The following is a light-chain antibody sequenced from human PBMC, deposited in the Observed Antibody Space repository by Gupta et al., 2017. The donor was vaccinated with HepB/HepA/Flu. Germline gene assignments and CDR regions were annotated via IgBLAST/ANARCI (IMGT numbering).Light chain of an antibody. Sequence: EIVLPQSPGTLSLSPGERATLSCRASQSVSSSYLAWYQQKPGQAPRLLIDGASSRATGIPDRFSGSGSGTDFTLTISRLEPEDFAMYYCQQYGSSPWTFGQGTKVEIK. CDR3: QQYGSSPWT. V-gene: IGKV3-20*01. CDR1: QSVSSSY. J-gene: IGKJ1*01. CDR2: GAS.